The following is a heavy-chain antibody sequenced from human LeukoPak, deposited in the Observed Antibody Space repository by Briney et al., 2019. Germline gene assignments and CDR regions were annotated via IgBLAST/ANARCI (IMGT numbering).Heavy chain of an antibody. V-gene: IGHV3-74*01. J-gene: IGHJ4*02. CDR3: ARPAYYYDTADY. D-gene: IGHD3-22*01. CDR2: INSDGSST. CDR1: GFTFSSYW. Sequence: GGSLRLSCAASGFTFSSYWMHWVRQAPGKGLVWVSRINSDGSSTSYADSVKGRFTISRDNAKNTLYLQMNSLRAEDTAVYYCARPAYYYDTADYWGQGTLVTVSS.